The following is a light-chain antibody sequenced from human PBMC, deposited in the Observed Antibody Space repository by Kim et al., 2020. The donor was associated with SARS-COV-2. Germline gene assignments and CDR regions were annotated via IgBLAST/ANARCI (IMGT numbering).Light chain of an antibody. J-gene: IGLJ2*01. CDR1: NSDVSNYNS. V-gene: IGLV2-11*01. CDR2: DVT. CDR3: CSYAGSLV. Sequence: PVTTVTMTCSGPNSDVSNYNSFAWYQQHPGKAPKLLIYDVTERPSGVPDRFSGSKSGNTASLTISGLQAEDQADYYCCSYAGSLVFGGGTQLTVL.